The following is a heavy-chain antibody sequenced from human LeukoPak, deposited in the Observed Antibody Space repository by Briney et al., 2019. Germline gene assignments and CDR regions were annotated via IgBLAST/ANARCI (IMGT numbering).Heavy chain of an antibody. CDR1: GGSISSYY. Sequence: SETLSLTCTVSGGSISSYYWSWIRQPPRKVLEWIGYIYYSGSTNYNPSLKSRVTISVDTSKNQFSLKLSSVTAADTAVYYCARVTPPYDSKRTDAFDIWGQGTMVTVSS. CDR3: ARVTPPYDSKRTDAFDI. D-gene: IGHD3-22*01. V-gene: IGHV4-59*13. J-gene: IGHJ3*02. CDR2: IYYSGST.